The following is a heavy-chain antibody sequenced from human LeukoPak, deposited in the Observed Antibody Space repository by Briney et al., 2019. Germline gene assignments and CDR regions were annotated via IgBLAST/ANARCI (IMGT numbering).Heavy chain of an antibody. CDR2: INHSGST. D-gene: IGHD3-22*01. Sequence: SETLSLTCTVSGGSISGYYWSWIRQPPGKGLEWIGEINHSGSTNYNPSLKSRVTISVDTSKNQFSLKLSSVTAADTAVYYCARGGWYYYDSSGNEYFQHWGQGTLVTVSS. J-gene: IGHJ1*01. CDR1: GGSISGYY. CDR3: ARGGWYYYDSSGNEYFQH. V-gene: IGHV4-34*01.